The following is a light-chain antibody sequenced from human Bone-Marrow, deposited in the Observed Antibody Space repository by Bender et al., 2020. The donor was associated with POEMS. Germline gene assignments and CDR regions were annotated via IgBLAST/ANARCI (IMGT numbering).Light chain of an antibody. Sequence: SYELTQPPSVSVSPGQTARITCSADVLPNQYAYWYQQKPGQAPVSVIYKDSERPSGIPERFSGSKSGNKATLTISGTRAMDEADYYCQAWDSTTEHVVFGGGTKVTVL. V-gene: IGLV3-1*01. CDR2: KDS. J-gene: IGLJ2*01. CDR3: QAWDSTTEHVV. CDR1: VLPNQY.